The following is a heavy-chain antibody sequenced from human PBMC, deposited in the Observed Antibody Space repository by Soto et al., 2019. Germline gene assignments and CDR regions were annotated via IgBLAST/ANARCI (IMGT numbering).Heavy chain of an antibody. CDR2: IYYYSANT. CDR3: ARGRLQRFDRLNPARGNYFRMDV. J-gene: IGHJ6*02. Sequence: QVQLQESGPGLVKPSETLSLTCSVSGDPISSYYWSWIRQPPGKGLEWIGFIYYYSANTNYNPSLTSRATICLDTSKNQFSLELTSETAEDTAVYYCARGRLQRFDRLNPARGNYFRMDVWGHGTAVTVSS. CDR1: GDPISSYY. D-gene: IGHD3-9*01. V-gene: IGHV4-59*01.